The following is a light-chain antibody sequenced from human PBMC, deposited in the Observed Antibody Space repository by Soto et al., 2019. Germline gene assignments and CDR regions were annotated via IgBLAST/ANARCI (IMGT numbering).Light chain of an antibody. J-gene: IGKJ1*01. V-gene: IGKV1-5*01. CDR1: QSIGRW. Sequence: DIQMTQSPSTLSASVGDRVTITCRASQSIGRWLAWYQQKPGEAPKLLIYDASALPRGVPSRFSGSGSGTEFTLTISSLQPDDFATLYCQHYNTHSPTFGQGTKVDIK. CDR3: QHYNTHSPT. CDR2: DAS.